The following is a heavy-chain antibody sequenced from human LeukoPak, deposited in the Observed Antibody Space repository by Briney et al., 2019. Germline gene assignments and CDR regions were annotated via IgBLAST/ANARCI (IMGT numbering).Heavy chain of an antibody. Sequence: ASVKVSCKASGYTFTSYGISWVRQAPGQGLEWMGWISAYNGNTNYAQKLQGGVTMTTDTSTSTAYMELRSLRSDDTAVYYCARVRYYYGSGSFDYWGQGTLVTVSS. CDR1: GYTFTSYG. CDR2: ISAYNGNT. V-gene: IGHV1-18*01. CDR3: ARVRYYYGSGSFDY. D-gene: IGHD3-10*01. J-gene: IGHJ4*02.